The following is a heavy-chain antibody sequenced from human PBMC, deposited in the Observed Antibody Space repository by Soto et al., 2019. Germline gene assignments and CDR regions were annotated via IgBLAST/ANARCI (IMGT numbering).Heavy chain of an antibody. D-gene: IGHD3-3*01. J-gene: IGHJ3*02. CDR1: GFTLSSYG. CDR3: AKALYDFWSGSSDAFDI. Sequence: GWSLSLSCAASGFTLSSYGMHWVRQAPGKGLEWVAVISYDGSNKYYADSVKGRFTISRDNSKNTLYLQMNSLRAEDTAVYYCAKALYDFWSGSSDAFDIWGQRTMVTVSS. CDR2: ISYDGSNK. V-gene: IGHV3-30*18.